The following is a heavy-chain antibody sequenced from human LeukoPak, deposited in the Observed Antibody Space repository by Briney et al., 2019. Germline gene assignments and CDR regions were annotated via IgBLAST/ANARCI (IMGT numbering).Heavy chain of an antibody. CDR2: ISSSSSYI. CDR3: ARDRITMVRGVTPNWFDP. J-gene: IGHJ5*02. D-gene: IGHD3-10*01. V-gene: IGHV3-21*04. CDR1: GFTFSSYS. Sequence: GGSLRLSCAASGFTFSSYSMNWVRQAPGKGLEWVSSISSSSSYIYYADSVKGRFTISRDNAKNSLYLQMNSLRAEDTAVYYCARDRITMVRGVTPNWFDPWGQGTLVTVSS.